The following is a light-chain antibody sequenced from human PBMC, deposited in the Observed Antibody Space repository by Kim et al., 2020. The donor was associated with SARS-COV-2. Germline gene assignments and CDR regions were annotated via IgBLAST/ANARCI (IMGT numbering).Light chain of an antibody. CDR1: QSVSTSY. CDR3: QQYGSSPPYT. V-gene: IGKV3-20*01. CDR2: GAF. J-gene: IGKJ2*01. Sequence: EIVLTQSPGTLSLSPGERATLSYRASQSVSTSYLAWYQQKPGQAPRLLIYGAFRRATDIPDRFNGSGSGTDFTLTISRLEPEDFAVYYCQQYGSSPPYTFGQGTKLEI.